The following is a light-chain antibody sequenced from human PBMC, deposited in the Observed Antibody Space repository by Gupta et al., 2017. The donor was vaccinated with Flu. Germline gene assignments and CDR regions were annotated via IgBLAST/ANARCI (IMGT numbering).Light chain of an antibody. CDR2: KAS. CDR3: QQYNSYSRG. CDR1: QSISSW. Sequence: DIQMTQSPSTLSESVGDRVTITCRASQSISSWLAWYQQKPGKAPKLLIYKASSLESGVPSRGSGSGSATEFTLTSSSLQPDDFVTYYCQQYNSYSRGFGQGTKLEIK. J-gene: IGKJ2*03. V-gene: IGKV1-5*03.